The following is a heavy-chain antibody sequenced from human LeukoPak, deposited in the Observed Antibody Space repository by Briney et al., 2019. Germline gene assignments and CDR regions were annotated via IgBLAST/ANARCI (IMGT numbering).Heavy chain of an antibody. CDR1: GFTFSSYD. CDR3: AKGRKGLLFVRGVDFDY. V-gene: IGHV3-30*02. D-gene: IGHD3-10*01. J-gene: IGHJ4*02. CDR2: IRYDGSNK. Sequence: GSLRLSCAASGFTFSSYDMHWVRQAPGKGLEWVAYIRYDGSNKYCADSVKGRFTISRDNSKNTLFLQMNSLRAEDTAVYYCAKGRKGLLFVRGVDFDYWGQGTLVTVSS.